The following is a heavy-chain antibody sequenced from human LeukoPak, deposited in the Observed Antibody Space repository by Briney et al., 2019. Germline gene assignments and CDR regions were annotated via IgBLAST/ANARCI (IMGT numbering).Heavy chain of an antibody. J-gene: IGHJ1*01. CDR2: ISGSGGST. CDR1: GFTFSSYA. D-gene: IGHD2-2*02. V-gene: IGHV3-23*01. Sequence: GGSLRLSCAASGFTFSSYAMSWVRHAPGKGLEWVSAISGSGGSTYYADSVKGRFTISRDNSKNTLYLQMNSLRAEDTAVYYCAKDIVVVPAAIPGYFQHWGQGTLVTVSS. CDR3: AKDIVVVPAAIPGYFQH.